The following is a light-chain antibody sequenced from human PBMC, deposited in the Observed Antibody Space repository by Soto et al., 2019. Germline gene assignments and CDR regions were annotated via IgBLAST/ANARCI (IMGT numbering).Light chain of an antibody. J-gene: IGLJ3*02. CDR1: TSDVGAYNY. V-gene: IGLV2-14*01. Sequence: QSALTQPASVSGSPGQSITISCTGTTSDVGAYNYVSWYQQHPGRAPKLLIYQVRYRPSGVSNRFSGSKSGNTAYLTISGLQAEDEADYYCSSFTTITTWVFGGGTKLTVL. CDR2: QVR. CDR3: SSFTTITTWV.